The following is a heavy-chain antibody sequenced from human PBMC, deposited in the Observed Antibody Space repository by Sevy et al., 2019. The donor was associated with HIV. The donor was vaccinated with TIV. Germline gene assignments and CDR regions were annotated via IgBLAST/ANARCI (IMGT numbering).Heavy chain of an antibody. D-gene: IGHD5-18*01. V-gene: IGHV3-33*01. CDR2: IWYDGSNK. J-gene: IGHJ3*02. CDR3: ARQQLWSCFDAFDI. Sequence: GGSLRLSCAASGFTFSSYGMHWVRQAPGKGLEWVAVIWYDGSNKYYADSVKGRFTISRDNSKNTLYLQMNSLRAEDTAVYYCARQQLWSCFDAFDIWGQGTMVTVSS. CDR1: GFTFSSYG.